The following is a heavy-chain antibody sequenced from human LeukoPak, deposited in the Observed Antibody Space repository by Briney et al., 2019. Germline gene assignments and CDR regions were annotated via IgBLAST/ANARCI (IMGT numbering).Heavy chain of an antibody. Sequence: GASVKVSCKASGYTFTSYDINWVRQAAGQGLEWMGWMNPNSGNTVYEQKFQGRVTITRNTSISTAYMELSSLRSEDTAVYYCARSRVYCGGDCYRTFDYWGQGTLVTVSS. V-gene: IGHV1-8*03. CDR2: MNPNSGNT. J-gene: IGHJ4*02. CDR3: ARSRVYCGGDCYRTFDY. CDR1: GYTFTSYD. D-gene: IGHD2-21*01.